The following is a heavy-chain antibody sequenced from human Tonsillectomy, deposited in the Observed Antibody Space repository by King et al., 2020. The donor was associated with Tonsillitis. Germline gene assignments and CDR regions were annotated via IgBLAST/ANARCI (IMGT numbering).Heavy chain of an antibody. CDR2: FTPVLGAG. D-gene: IGHD3-3*01. V-gene: IGHV1-69*01. CDR3: AIFDFWSAYSTRNYYHSFMDV. J-gene: IGHJ6*03. Sequence: VQLVQSGAEVKKPGSSVKVSCKASGGTFSNYAFSWVRQAPGQGLEWMGGFTPVLGAGKYPQKFQGRVTVTADGSTSTAYMELSSLRSQDTAVYYCAIFDFWSAYSTRNYYHSFMDVWGNGTTVTVSS. CDR1: GGTFSNYA.